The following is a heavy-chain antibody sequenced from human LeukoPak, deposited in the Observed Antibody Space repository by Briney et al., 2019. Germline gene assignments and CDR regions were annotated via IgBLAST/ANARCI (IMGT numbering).Heavy chain of an antibody. Sequence: PSQTLSLTCSVSGGAISNGTYYWSWIRQPAGKGLEWIGRIATSGSTDYNPFLKGRVTISVDTSKNQFSLKLISVTAADTAMYYCAVARGVRGAGNWFDPWGQGTLVTVSS. V-gene: IGHV4-61*02. D-gene: IGHD3-10*01. CDR2: IATSGST. J-gene: IGHJ5*02. CDR3: AVARGVRGAGNWFDP. CDR1: GGAISNGTYY.